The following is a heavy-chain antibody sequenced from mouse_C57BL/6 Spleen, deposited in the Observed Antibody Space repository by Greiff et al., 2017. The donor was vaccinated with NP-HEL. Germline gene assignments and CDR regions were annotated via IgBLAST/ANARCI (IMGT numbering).Heavy chain of an antibody. Sequence: EVQGVESGGGLVQPGESLKLSCESNEYEFPSHDMSWVRKTPEKRLELVAAIISDGVSTYYPDTMESRFIISRDNTKKTLYLQLISLRSEDTALYYCARQGDYDRGFAYWGQGTLVTVSA. V-gene: IGHV5-2*01. CDR1: EYEFPSHD. J-gene: IGHJ3*01. CDR3: ARQGDYDRGFAY. CDR2: IISDGVST. D-gene: IGHD2-4*01.